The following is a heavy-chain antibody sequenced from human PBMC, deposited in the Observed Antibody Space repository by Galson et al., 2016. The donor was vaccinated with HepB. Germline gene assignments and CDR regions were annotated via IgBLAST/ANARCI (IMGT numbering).Heavy chain of an antibody. J-gene: IGHJ6*03. Sequence: SLRLSCAASGFSFSNYGMYWVRQAPGKGLEWVTVIWYDGSNKYYADSVKGRFTTSRDNSKNTLYLQMNSLRAEDTAVYYCAREAHSSGGYNMDVWGKGTTATVSS. V-gene: IGHV3-33*01. CDR1: GFSFSNYG. D-gene: IGHD6-19*01. CDR3: AREAHSSGGYNMDV. CDR2: IWYDGSNK.